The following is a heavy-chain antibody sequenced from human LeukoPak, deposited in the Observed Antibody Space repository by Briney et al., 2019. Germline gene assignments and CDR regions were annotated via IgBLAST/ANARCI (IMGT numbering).Heavy chain of an antibody. CDR2: INPNSGGT. J-gene: IGHJ5*02. CDR1: GYTFTVYY. CDR3: ARTPSELRYFDWLYLFDP. V-gene: IGHV1-2*02. D-gene: IGHD3-9*01. Sequence: ASVNVSFKASGYTFTVYYMHWVRQAPGQGLEWMGWINPNSGGTNYAQKFPGRVTFTRDTSISTAYMELSRLRSDDTAVYYCARTPSELRYFDWLYLFDPGGQGTLVTVSS.